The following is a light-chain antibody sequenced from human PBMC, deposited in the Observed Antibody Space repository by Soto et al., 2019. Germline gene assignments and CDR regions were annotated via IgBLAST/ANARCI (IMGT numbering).Light chain of an antibody. V-gene: IGKV1-39*01. Sequence: DIQIYQSSSPLSGSVRDRHTNTYRASQSISSYLNWYQQKPGKAPKLLIYAASSLQSGVPSRFSGSGSGTDFTLTISRLEPEDFAVYYCQQYGSSGTVGQGTKVDIK. CDR2: AAS. CDR3: QQYGSSGT. J-gene: IGKJ1*01. CDR1: QSISSY.